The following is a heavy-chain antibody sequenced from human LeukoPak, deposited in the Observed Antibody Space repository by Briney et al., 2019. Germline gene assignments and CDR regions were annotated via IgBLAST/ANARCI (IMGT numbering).Heavy chain of an antibody. CDR2: INHSGST. Sequence: SETLSLTCAVYGGSFSGYYWSWIRQPPGKGLEWIGEINHSGSTNYNPSLKSRVTISVDTSKNQFSLILNSVTAADTAVYYCAKGHKENTLDAFDIWGQGTMVTVSS. CDR1: GGSFSGYY. D-gene: IGHD2/OR15-2a*01. V-gene: IGHV4-34*01. J-gene: IGHJ3*02. CDR3: AKGHKENTLDAFDI.